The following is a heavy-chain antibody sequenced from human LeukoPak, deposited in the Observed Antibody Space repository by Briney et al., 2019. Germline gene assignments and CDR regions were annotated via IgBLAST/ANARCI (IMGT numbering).Heavy chain of an antibody. J-gene: IGHJ4*02. D-gene: IGHD3-22*01. CDR3: AKVFGDSSGYYSY. CDR1: GFTFSSYA. V-gene: IGHV3-23*01. Sequence: GGSLRLSCAASGFTFSSYAMSWVRQAPGKGLEWVSAISGSGGSTYYADSVKGRFTISRDNSKSTLYLQMNSLRAEDTAVYYCAKVFGDSSGYYSYWGQGTLVTVSS. CDR2: ISGSGGST.